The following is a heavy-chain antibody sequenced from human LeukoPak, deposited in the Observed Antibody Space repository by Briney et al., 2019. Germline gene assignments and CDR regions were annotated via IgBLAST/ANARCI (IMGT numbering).Heavy chain of an antibody. CDR1: GFTFSGSA. CDR2: IRSKANSYAT. Sequence: GGSLRLSCAASGFTFSGSAMHWVRQASGKGLEWVGRIRSKANSYATAYAASVKGRFTISRDDSKNTASLQMNSLKTEDTAVYYCKTGIRTDFDYWGQGTLVTVSS. V-gene: IGHV3-73*01. J-gene: IGHJ4*02. CDR3: KTGIRTDFDY. D-gene: IGHD1-14*01.